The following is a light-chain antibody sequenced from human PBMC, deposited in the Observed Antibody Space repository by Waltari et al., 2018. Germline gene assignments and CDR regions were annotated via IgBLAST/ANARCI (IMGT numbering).Light chain of an antibody. Sequence: DIVMTQSPLSLPVTPGEPASISCRSSPSLLHSNGYNYLDWYLQKPGQSPQLLIYLGSNRASGVPDRFSGSGSGTDFTLKISRVEAEDVGVYYCMQARQTPRLTFGQGTRLEIK. CDR1: PSLLHSNGYNY. J-gene: IGKJ5*01. CDR3: MQARQTPRLT. CDR2: LGS. V-gene: IGKV2-28*01.